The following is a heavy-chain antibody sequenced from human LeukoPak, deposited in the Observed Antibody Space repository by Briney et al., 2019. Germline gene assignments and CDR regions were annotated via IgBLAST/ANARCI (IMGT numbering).Heavy chain of an antibody. CDR1: GYTFTNYG. J-gene: IGHJ4*02. CDR2: IIPIFGTA. V-gene: IGHV1-69*13. Sequence: RWASVKVSCKASGYTFTNYGISWVRQAPGQGLEWMGGIIPIFGTANYAQKFQGRVTITADESTSTAYMELSSLRSEDTAVYYCARDRYGDSVDYWGQGTLVTVSS. CDR3: ARDRYGDSVDY. D-gene: IGHD4-17*01.